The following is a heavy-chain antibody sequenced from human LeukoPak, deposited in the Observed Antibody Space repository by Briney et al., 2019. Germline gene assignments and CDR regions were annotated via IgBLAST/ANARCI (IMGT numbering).Heavy chain of an antibody. CDR3: ARGGDYGDYDLDY. D-gene: IGHD4-17*01. CDR1: GCTFSSYA. V-gene: IGHV3-23*01. J-gene: IGHJ4*02. Sequence: GGSLRLSCAASGCTFSSYAMSWVRQAPGKGLEWVSAISGSGGSTYYADSVKGRFTISRDNAKNTLYLQMNSLRAEDTAVYYCARGGDYGDYDLDYWGQGTLVTVSS. CDR2: ISGSGGST.